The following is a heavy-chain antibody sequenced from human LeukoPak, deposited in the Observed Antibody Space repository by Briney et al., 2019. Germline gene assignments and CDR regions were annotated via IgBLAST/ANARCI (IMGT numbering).Heavy chain of an antibody. CDR3: ARDSSSSSGWSDF. Sequence: GGSLRLSCAASGFTFRNYAMTWVRQAPGKGLEWVAVIWYDGSNKYYADSVKGRFTISRDNSKNTLYLQMSSLRAEDTAVYYCARDSSSSSGWSDFWGQGTLVTVSS. J-gene: IGHJ4*02. V-gene: IGHV3-33*08. D-gene: IGHD6-19*01. CDR2: IWYDGSNK. CDR1: GFTFRNYA.